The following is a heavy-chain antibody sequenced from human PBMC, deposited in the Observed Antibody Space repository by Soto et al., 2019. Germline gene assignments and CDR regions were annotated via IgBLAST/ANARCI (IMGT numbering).Heavy chain of an antibody. Sequence: QITLKESGPPLVKPTQTLTLTCTFSGFSVSSSEVGVGWIRQPAGKALEWLALMYWDGDKRYSPFLKGRLTITKDTSKNQVVLTMTNMDPVDTATYYCTHKGGRGAAMDVWGQGTTVTVSS. CDR3: THKGGRGAAMDV. J-gene: IGHJ6*02. D-gene: IGHD2-15*01. CDR1: GFSVSSSEVG. V-gene: IGHV2-5*02. CDR2: MYWDGDK.